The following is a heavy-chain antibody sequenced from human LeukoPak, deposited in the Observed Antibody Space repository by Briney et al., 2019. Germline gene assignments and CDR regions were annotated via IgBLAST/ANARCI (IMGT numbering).Heavy chain of an antibody. CDR3: ARSPNWNYGNDY. CDR1: GGSISSYY. Sequence: SETLSLTCTVSGGSISSYYWSWIRQPPGKGLEWIGYIYYSGSTNYNPSLKSRVTISVDTSKNQFSLKLSSVTAADTAVYYCARSPNWNYGNDYWGQGNLVTVSS. CDR2: IYYSGST. D-gene: IGHD1-7*01. V-gene: IGHV4-59*01. J-gene: IGHJ4*02.